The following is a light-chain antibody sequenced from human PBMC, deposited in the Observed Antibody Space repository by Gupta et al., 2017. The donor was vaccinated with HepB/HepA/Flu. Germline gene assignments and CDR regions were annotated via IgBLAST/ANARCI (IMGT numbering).Light chain of an antibody. Sequence: QSALTPSSSVSGSPVQSITISCAGTSSDGGSDKLVCCHQQPAGKANKLMNDEVSERPSGVSNRFSGYKAATTASTTIAGLQDEDEGYYYHSSYAGSNTGMFGGGTKLTVL. CDR1: SSDGGSDKL. CDR2: EVS. CDR3: SSYAGSNTGM. V-gene: IGLV2-23*02. J-gene: IGLJ3*02.